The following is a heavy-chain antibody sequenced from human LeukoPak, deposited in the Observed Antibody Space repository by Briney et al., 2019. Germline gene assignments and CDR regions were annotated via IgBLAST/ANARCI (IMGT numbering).Heavy chain of an antibody. CDR3: ARGATSSTYSPADY. D-gene: IGHD2-2*01. V-gene: IGHV1-2*02. Sequence: ASLKVSCRASGYTFTGYSIYWVRQAPGQGLQWMGWIDPNSGGTKYAQNLQGRVALTMDTSISTIYMELSSLRSDDTAVYYCARGATSSTYSPADYWGQGTLVTVSS. CDR2: IDPNSGGT. J-gene: IGHJ4*02. CDR1: GYTFTGYS.